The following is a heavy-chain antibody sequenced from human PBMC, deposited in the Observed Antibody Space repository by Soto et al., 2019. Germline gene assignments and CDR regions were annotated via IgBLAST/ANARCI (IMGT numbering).Heavy chain of an antibody. CDR3: AHRDRDDYVCGSYKDAFDI. Sequence: SGPTLVNPTQTLTLTCTFSGFSLNTTAVGVGWIRQPPGKALEWLALIYWDNDKRYNPSLKTRLTITKDTSKNQVVLKMTNMDPVDTATYFCAHRDRDDYVCGSYKDAFDIWGQGTMVTVSS. CDR2: IYWDNDK. V-gene: IGHV2-5*02. J-gene: IGHJ3*02. D-gene: IGHD3-16*01. CDR1: GFSLNTTAVG.